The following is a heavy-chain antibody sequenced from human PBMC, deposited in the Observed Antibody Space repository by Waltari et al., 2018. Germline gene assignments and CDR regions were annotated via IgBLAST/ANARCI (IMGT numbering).Heavy chain of an antibody. J-gene: IGHJ6*03. D-gene: IGHD6-13*01. Sequence: QVRLVQSGAAVRKPGASVPVSCQTSGYTFINYYNHLVQPAPGQGLEWLGTINPNGGKTSYAQKYQGRVTMTRDTSTSTVYMDLTSLTTEDTAVYYCAKGGWGHEQQLAASTIDYYYYMDVWGKGTTVTVSS. CDR2: INPNGGKT. CDR3: AKGGWGHEQQLAASTIDYYYYMDV. CDR1: GYTFINYY. V-gene: IGHV1-46*03.